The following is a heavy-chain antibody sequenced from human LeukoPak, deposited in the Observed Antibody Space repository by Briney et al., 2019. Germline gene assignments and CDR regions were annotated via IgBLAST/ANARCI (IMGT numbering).Heavy chain of an antibody. D-gene: IGHD2-15*01. V-gene: IGHV1-8*01. J-gene: IGHJ4*02. CDR2: MNPNSGNT. CDR1: GYTFTSYD. Sequence: ASVRVSCKASGYTFTSYDINWVRQATGQGLEWMGWMNPNSGNTGYAHQFQGRITMTRNTAISTAYMDLSSLNSQDTAVYYCARSSAWAHFDNWGQGTLVSVSS. CDR3: ARSSAWAHFDN.